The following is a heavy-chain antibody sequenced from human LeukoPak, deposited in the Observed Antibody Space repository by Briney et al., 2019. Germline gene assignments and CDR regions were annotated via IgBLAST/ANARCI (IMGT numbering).Heavy chain of an antibody. CDR2: ISWDGGST. D-gene: IGHD1-26*01. CDR1: GFTFDDYA. J-gene: IGHJ4*02. CDR3: AKDISGNARSGLFYDY. Sequence: GGSLRLSCAASGFTFDDYAMHWVRQAPGKVLEWVSLISWDGGSTYYADSVKGRLTISRDNSKNSLYLQMNSLRAEDTALYYCAKDISGNARSGLFYDYWGQGTLVTVSS. V-gene: IGHV3-43D*03.